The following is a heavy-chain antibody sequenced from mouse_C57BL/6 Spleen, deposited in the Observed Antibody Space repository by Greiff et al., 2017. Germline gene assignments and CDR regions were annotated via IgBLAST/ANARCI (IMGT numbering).Heavy chain of an antibody. CDR2: RWSGGST. CDR3: ARNDDYYGSSYGYFDY. V-gene: IGHV2-2*01. D-gene: IGHD1-1*01. CDR1: GFSLTSYG. J-gene: IGHJ2*01. Sequence: QVQLQQSGPGLVQPSQSLSITCTVSGFSLTSYGVHWVRPSPGKGLEWLGVRWSGGSTDYNAAFISRLSISKDNSKSQVFFKMNSLQADDTAIYYCARNDDYYGSSYGYFDYWGQGTTLTVSS.